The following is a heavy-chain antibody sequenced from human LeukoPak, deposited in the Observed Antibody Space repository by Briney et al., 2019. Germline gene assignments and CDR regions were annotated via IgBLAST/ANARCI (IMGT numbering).Heavy chain of an antibody. CDR1: GFTFSSYT. J-gene: IGHJ4*02. Sequence: GRSLRLSCAASGFTFSSYTMHWVRQAPGKGLEWVAVISYDGSNKYYADSVKGRFTISRDNSKNTLYLQMNSLRAEDTAVYYCAQAYDILTGYDYWGQGTLATVSS. V-gene: IGHV3-30*04. CDR3: AQAYDILTGYDY. CDR2: ISYDGSNK. D-gene: IGHD3-9*01.